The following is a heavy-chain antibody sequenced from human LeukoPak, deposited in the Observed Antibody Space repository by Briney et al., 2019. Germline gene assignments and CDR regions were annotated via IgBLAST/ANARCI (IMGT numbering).Heavy chain of an antibody. CDR3: ARDRGYYYDSSGFRLGWFDP. J-gene: IGHJ5*02. CDR2: IIPIFGTA. D-gene: IGHD3-22*01. V-gene: IGHV1-69*06. CDR1: GGTFSSYA. Sequence: GVSVKVSCKASGGTFSSYAISWVRQAPGQGLEWMGGIIPIFGTANYAQKFQGRVTITADKSTSTAYMELSSLRSEDTAVYYCARDRGYYYDSSGFRLGWFDPWGQGTLVTVSS.